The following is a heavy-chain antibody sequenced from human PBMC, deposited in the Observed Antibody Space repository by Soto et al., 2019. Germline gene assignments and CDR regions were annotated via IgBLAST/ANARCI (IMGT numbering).Heavy chain of an antibody. CDR1: GFTFSSYA. CDR3: AKDVQEDYYYGMYV. V-gene: IGHV3-23*01. CDR2: ISGSGGST. J-gene: IGHJ6*02. Sequence: GGSLRLSCAASGFTFSSYAMHWFRQAPGKGLEYVSAISGSGGSTYYADSVKGRFTISRDNSKNTLYLQMNSLRAEDTAVYYCAKDVQEDYYYGMYVWAQGTTVTVSS.